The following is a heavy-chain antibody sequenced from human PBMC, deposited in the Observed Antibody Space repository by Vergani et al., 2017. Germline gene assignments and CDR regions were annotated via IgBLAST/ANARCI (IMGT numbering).Heavy chain of an antibody. Sequence: QVQLVQSGAEVKKPGASVKVSCKASGYTFTSYGISWVRQAPGQGLEWMGWISAYNGNTNYAQKLQGRVTMTTDTSTSTAYMELRSLRSDDTAVYYCAKESDSRLRLGYSGYAENAFDIWGQGTMVTVSS. J-gene: IGHJ3*02. V-gene: IGHV1-18*01. CDR3: AKESDSRLRLGYSGYAENAFDI. D-gene: IGHD5-12*01. CDR1: GYTFTSYG. CDR2: ISAYNGNT.